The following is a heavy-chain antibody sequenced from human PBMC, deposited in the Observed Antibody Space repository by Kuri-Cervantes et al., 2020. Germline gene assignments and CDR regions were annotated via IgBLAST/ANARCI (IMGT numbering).Heavy chain of an antibody. CDR2: ISSSSSTI. V-gene: IGHV3-48*01. J-gene: IGHJ4*02. CDR3: AKDLLYGKVLGRIGH. CDR1: GFTFSSYS. Sequence: GGSLRLSCAASGFTFSSYSMNWVRQAPGRGLEWVSYISSSSSTIYYADSVKGRFTISRDNSKNTQYLQMNRLRSEDTAVYYCAKDLLYGKVLGRIGHWGQGALVTVSS. D-gene: IGHD3-16*01.